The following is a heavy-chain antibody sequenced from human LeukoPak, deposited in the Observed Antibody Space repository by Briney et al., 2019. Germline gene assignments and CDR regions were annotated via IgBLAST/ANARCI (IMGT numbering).Heavy chain of an antibody. CDR2: INQDGSHK. CDR3: ARGFDANYGFDI. CDR1: GFTFTTYW. Sequence: GGSLRLSCAASGFTFTTYWMSWVRPAPGKGLEWVANINQDGSHKYYVDSVKGRFTISRDNAKNSMYLQVNSLRAEDTAVYYCARGFDANYGFDIWGQGTMVTVSS. J-gene: IGHJ3*02. V-gene: IGHV3-7*05. D-gene: IGHD2/OR15-2a*01.